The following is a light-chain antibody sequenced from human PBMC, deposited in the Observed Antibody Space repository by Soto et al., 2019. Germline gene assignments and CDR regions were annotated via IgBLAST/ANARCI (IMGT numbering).Light chain of an antibody. CDR3: CSYAGSSNYV. J-gene: IGLJ1*01. Sequence: QSVLTQPASVSGSPGQSITISCTGTSSDVGSYNLVSWYQHHPGKAPKLMIYEGSKRPSGVSNRFSGSKSGNTASLTISGLQAEDEADYYCCSYAGSSNYVFGTGTKLTVL. CDR1: SSDVGSYNL. CDR2: EGS. V-gene: IGLV2-23*01.